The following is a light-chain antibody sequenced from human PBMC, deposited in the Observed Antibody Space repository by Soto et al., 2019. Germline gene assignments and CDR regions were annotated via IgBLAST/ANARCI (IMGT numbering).Light chain of an antibody. J-gene: IGKJ5*01. CDR3: QHRDSWPIT. CDR1: QSVSSSF. Sequence: PGERVTLSYRASQSVSSSFLTWFQQKPGRAPRLLIYDASTRATSLPARFSGSASGTDSTLTINRLEPDDLAVYYCQHRDSWPITFGQGTRLEIK. CDR2: DAS. V-gene: IGKV3D-20*02.